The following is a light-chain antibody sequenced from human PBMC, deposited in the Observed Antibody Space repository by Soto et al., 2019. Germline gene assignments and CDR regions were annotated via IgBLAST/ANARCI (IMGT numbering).Light chain of an antibody. CDR1: QNGVSY. J-gene: IGKJ2*02. CDR2: ETS. V-gene: IGKV1-39*01. CDR3: QQSFSIPRT. Sequence: TQMTQSPSSLSASVGDRITITCRASQNGVSYLNWYQQKPGKAPNLLIYETSILQSGVPSRFSDDGYGTDFSLTISSLQAEDFATYYCQQSFSIPRTFGQGTKVDIK.